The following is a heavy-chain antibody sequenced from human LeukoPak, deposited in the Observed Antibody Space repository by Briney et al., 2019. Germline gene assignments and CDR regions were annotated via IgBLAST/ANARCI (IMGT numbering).Heavy chain of an antibody. J-gene: IGHJ4*02. D-gene: IGHD4-17*01. CDR2: INPDGSTT. CDR3: VRIATVTTPDY. Sequence: PGGSLRLSCAASGFTFSTYWMHWVRQPLGKGLVWVSRINPDGSTTNYADSVKGRFTISRDNAKNTLYLQMNSPTVEDTAVYYCVRIATVTTPDYWGQGTLVTVSS. V-gene: IGHV3-74*01. CDR1: GFTFSTYW.